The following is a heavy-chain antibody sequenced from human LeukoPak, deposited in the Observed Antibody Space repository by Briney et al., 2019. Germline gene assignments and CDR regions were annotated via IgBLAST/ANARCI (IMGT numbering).Heavy chain of an antibody. V-gene: IGHV3-11*06. D-gene: IGHD3-10*01. Sequence: GGSLRLSCAASGFTFSDYYMSWIRQAPGKGLEWVSYISSSSSYTNYADSVKGRFTISRDNAKNSLYLQMNSLRAEDTAVYYCASGRGFGPVDGMDVWGKGTTVTVPS. CDR3: ASGRGFGPVDGMDV. J-gene: IGHJ6*04. CDR2: ISSSSSYT. CDR1: GFTFSDYY.